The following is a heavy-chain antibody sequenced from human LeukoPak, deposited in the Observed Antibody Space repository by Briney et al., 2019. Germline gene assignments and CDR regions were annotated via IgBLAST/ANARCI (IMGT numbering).Heavy chain of an antibody. Sequence: SETLSLTCTVSGGSISSYYWSWIRQPPGKGLEWIGYIYYSGSTNYNPSLKSRVTISVDTSKNQFPLKLSSVTAADTAVYYCARGRWFGELFGYWGQGTLVTVSS. CDR2: IYYSGST. CDR3: ARGRWFGELFGY. CDR1: GGSISSYY. V-gene: IGHV4-59*01. D-gene: IGHD3-10*01. J-gene: IGHJ4*02.